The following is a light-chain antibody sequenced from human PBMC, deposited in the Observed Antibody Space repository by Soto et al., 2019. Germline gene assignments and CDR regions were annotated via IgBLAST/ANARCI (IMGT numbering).Light chain of an antibody. J-gene: IGLJ2*01. V-gene: IGLV1-40*01. CDR1: SSNIGAGYD. CDR2: GNS. Sequence: QSVLTQPPSVSGAPGQRVTISCTGSSSNIGAGYDVHWYQQLPGTAPKLLIYGNSNRPSGVPDRFSGSKSGTSASLAITGLQAEDEADYYCQSYDSSLSVDVVFGGGPKLTVL. CDR3: QSYDSSLSVDVV.